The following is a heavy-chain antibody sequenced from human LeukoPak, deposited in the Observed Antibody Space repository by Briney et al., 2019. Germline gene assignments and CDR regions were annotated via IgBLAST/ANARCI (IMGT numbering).Heavy chain of an antibody. CDR3: AKGVGGSSWYNWFDP. V-gene: IGHV3-23*01. Sequence: GGSLRLSCAASGFTFSSYAMSWVRQAPGKGLEWVSAISGSGGSTYYADSVKGRFTISRDNSKNTLYLQMNNLRAEDTAVYYCAKGVGGSSWYNWFDPWGQGTLVTVSS. D-gene: IGHD6-13*01. CDR2: ISGSGGST. CDR1: GFTFSSYA. J-gene: IGHJ5*02.